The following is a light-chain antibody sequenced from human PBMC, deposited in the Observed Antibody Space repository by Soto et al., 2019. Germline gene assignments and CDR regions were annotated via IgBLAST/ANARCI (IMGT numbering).Light chain of an antibody. Sequence: QSALTQPPSVSGSPGQSVTIPCTGTSSDVGSYNRVSWYHQAPGTAPRLMIYEVSNRPSGVPDRFSGSKSGNTASLTISGLQAEDDADYYCASYTTHTARFVFGTGTKVTVL. J-gene: IGLJ1*01. CDR1: SSDVGSYNR. V-gene: IGLV2-18*02. CDR2: EVS. CDR3: ASYTTHTARFV.